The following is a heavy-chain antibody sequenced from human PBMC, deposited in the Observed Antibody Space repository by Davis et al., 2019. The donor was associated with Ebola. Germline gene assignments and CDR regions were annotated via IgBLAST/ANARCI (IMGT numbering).Heavy chain of an antibody. D-gene: IGHD2-2*01. J-gene: IGHJ5*02. CDR3: ARELVVPAATGDGGWFDP. Sequence: GESLKISCAASGFTFSDYYMSWIRQAPGKGLEWVSYISSSSSYTNYADSVKGRFTISRDNAKNSLYLQMNSLRAEDTAVYYCARELVVPAATGDGGWFDPWGQGTLVTVSS. CDR1: GFTFSDYY. CDR2: ISSSSSYT. V-gene: IGHV3-11*06.